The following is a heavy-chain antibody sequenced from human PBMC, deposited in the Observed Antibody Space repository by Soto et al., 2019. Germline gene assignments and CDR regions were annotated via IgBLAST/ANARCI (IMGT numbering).Heavy chain of an antibody. V-gene: IGHV4-59*01. CDR1: GGSISSYY. D-gene: IGHD5-12*01. CDR2: IYYSGST. J-gene: IGHJ4*02. Sequence: PSETLSLTCTVSGGSISSYYWSWIRQPPGKGLEWIGYIYYSGSTNYNPSHKSRVTISVDTSKNQLSLKLSSVTAADTAVYYCASWDIVATNYRYWGQGTLVTVSS. CDR3: ASWDIVATNYRY.